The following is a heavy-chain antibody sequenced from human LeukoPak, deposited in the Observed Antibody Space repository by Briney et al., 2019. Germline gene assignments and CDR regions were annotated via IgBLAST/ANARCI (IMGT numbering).Heavy chain of an antibody. CDR1: GFTFSDYA. CDR3: ARYGSRRAFDI. Sequence: GGSLRLSCAASGFTFSDYAMSWVRQAPGKGLEWLSYLSSSSITICYADSVQGRFTISRDNAENSLHLQMNSLRAEDTAVYYCARYGSRRAFDIWGQGTMVTVSS. V-gene: IGHV3-48*01. D-gene: IGHD3-10*01. J-gene: IGHJ3*02. CDR2: LSSSSITI.